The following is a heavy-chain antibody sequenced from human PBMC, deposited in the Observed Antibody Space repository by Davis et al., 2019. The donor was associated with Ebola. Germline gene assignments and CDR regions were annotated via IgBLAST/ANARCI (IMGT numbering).Heavy chain of an antibody. CDR2: IYYSGSP. J-gene: IGHJ6*02. Sequence: SETLSLTCTVSGGSISSYYWSWIRQPPGKGLEWIGYIYYSGSPNYNPSLKSRVTISVDTSKNQFSLKLSSVTAADTAVYYCARDQRFQDGYNYGYYYYYGMDVWGQGTTVTVSS. D-gene: IGHD5-24*01. CDR1: GGSISSYY. CDR3: ARDQRFQDGYNYGYYYYYGMDV. V-gene: IGHV4-59*01.